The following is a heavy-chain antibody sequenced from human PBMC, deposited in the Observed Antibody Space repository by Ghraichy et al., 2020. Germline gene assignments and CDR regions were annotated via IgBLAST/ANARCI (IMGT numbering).Heavy chain of an antibody. Sequence: SETLSLTCGVSDGSVSSFYATWIRQAPGKGLEWIGYATYGGSSNYNPSLKGRVTISVDTSKRQFTTKINSVTGADTAAYYCARAARKAWLAPWCQGTLVTVSS. J-gene: IGHJ5*02. CDR1: DGSVSSFY. V-gene: IGHV4-59*02. CDR3: ARAARKAWLAP. CDR2: ATYGGSS.